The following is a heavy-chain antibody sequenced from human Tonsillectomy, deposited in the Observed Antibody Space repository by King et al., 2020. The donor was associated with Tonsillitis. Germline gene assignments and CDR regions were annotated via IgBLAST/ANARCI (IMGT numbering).Heavy chain of an antibody. CDR1: GFTFSSYA. CDR2: ISYDGSNE. CDR3: ARDGYCSSTSCYRGWFDP. V-gene: IGHV3-30-3*01. J-gene: IGHJ5*02. D-gene: IGHD2-2*03. Sequence: QLVQSGGGVVQPGRSLRLSCAASGFTFSSYAMHWVRQAPGKGLEWVAVISYDGSNEYYADSVKGRFTISRDNSKNTLYLQMNSLRAEDTAVYYCARDGYCSSTSCYRGWFDPWGQGTLVTVSS.